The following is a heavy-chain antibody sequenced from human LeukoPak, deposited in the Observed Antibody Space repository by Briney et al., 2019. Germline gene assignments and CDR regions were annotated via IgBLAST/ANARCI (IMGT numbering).Heavy chain of an antibody. CDR1: GCTFTGYY. J-gene: IGHJ5*02. D-gene: IGHD3-22*01. CDR2: INPNSGGT. Sequence: ASVKVSCKASGCTFTGYYMHWVRQAPGQGLEWMGWINPNSGGTNYAQKFQGRVTMTRDTSISTAYMELRSLRSEDTAVYYCARDQPEDSSGYQFDPWGQGTLVTVSS. CDR3: ARDQPEDSSGYQFDP. V-gene: IGHV1-2*02.